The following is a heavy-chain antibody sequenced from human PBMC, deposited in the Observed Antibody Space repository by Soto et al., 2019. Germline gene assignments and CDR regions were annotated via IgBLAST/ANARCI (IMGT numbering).Heavy chain of an antibody. J-gene: IGHJ2*01. D-gene: IGHD2-2*01. V-gene: IGHV4-39*01. CDR2: IYYSGST. CDR3: ASTKLVVVTAAMGTEGYFDL. CDR1: GGSISSSSYY. Sequence: QLQLQESGPGLVKPSETLSLTCTVSGGSISSSSYYWGWIRQPPGKGLEWIGSIYYSGSTYYNPSLKSRVTISVDTSKNQFSLKLSSVTAADTAVYYCASTKLVVVTAAMGTEGYFDLWGRGTLVTVSS.